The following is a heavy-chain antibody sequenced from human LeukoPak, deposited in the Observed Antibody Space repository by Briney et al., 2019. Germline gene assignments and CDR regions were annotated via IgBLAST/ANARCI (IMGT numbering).Heavy chain of an antibody. CDR2: IYYSGST. CDR1: GGSISSHY. D-gene: IGHD5-12*01. Sequence: PSETLSLTCTVSGGSISSHYWSWIRQPPGKGLEWIGYIYYSGSTNYNPSLKSRVTISVDTSKNQFSLKLSSVTAADTAVYYCARARSGYSGYFRYWGQGTLVTVSS. V-gene: IGHV4-59*11. J-gene: IGHJ4*02. CDR3: ARARSGYSGYFRY.